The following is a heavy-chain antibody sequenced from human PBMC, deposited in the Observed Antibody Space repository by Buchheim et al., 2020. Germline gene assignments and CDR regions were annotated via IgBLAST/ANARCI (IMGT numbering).Heavy chain of an antibody. D-gene: IGHD3-10*01. CDR3: AREGSDGIDY. CDR1: GFTFSTYW. CDR2: INRDASST. V-gene: IGHV3-74*01. Sequence: EVQLVESGGGLVQPGGSLRLTCAVSGFTFSTYWMHWVRQAPGKGLVWVSRINRDASSTSYADSVKGRFTISRDNAKNSLYLQMNSLRADDTAVDYCAREGSDGIDYWGQGSLVTVSS. J-gene: IGHJ4*02.